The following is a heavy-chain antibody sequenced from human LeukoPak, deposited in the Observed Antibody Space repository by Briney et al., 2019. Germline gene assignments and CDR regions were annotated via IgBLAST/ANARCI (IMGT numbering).Heavy chain of an antibody. D-gene: IGHD2-15*01. Sequence: PGGSLRLSCAASGFTFSNHAMSWVRQAPGKGLQWVAVISGGGRTTEYEDFVKGRFTISRDNSKNTLSLQMNSLTVEDTAIYFCAKNVVVKGHIDFWGQGTLVTVSS. CDR3: AKNVVVKGHIDF. V-gene: IGHV3-23*01. J-gene: IGHJ4*02. CDR1: GFTFSNHA. CDR2: ISGGGRTT.